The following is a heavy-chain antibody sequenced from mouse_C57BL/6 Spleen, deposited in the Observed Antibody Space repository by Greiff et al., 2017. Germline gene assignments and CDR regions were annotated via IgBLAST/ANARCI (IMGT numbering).Heavy chain of an antibody. CDR2: ISDGGSYT. Sequence: EVKLVESGGGLVKPGGSLKLSCAASGFTFSSYAMSWVRQTPEKRLEWVATISDGGSYTYYPDNVKGRFTISRDNAKNNLYLQMSHLKSEDTAMYYCARDDGYGEYYFDYWGQGTTLTVSS. J-gene: IGHJ2*01. D-gene: IGHD2-2*01. CDR3: ARDDGYGEYYFDY. CDR1: GFTFSSYA. V-gene: IGHV5-4*01.